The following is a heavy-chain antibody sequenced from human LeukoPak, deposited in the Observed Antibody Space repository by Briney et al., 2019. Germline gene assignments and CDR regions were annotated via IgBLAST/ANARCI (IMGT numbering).Heavy chain of an antibody. Sequence: GGSLRLSCAASGFTFSSYSMNWVRRAPGKGLEWVSGISGSGGSTYYADSVKGRFTISRDNSKNTLYLQMNSLRAEDTAVYYCAKVGAAAYYYYYMDVWGKGTTVTVSS. V-gene: IGHV3-23*01. CDR3: AKVGAAAYYYYYMDV. CDR2: ISGSGGST. D-gene: IGHD6-13*01. CDR1: GFTFSSYS. J-gene: IGHJ6*03.